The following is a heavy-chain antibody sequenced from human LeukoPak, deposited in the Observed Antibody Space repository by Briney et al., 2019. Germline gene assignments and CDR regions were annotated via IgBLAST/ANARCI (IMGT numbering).Heavy chain of an antibody. D-gene: IGHD6-13*01. CDR1: GGSISSGGYY. CDR2: IYYSGST. V-gene: IGHV4-31*03. J-gene: IGHJ5*02. CDR3: ARASPGRQQLVWWFDP. Sequence: PSETLSLTFTVSGGSISSGGYYWSWIRQHPGKGLEWIGYIYYSGSTYYNPSLKSRVTISVDTSKNQFSLKLSSVTAADTAVYYCARASPGRQQLVWWFDPWGQGNLVTVSS.